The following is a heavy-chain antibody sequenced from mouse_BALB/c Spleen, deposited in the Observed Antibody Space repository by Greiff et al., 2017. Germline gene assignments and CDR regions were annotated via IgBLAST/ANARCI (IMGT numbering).Heavy chain of an antibody. CDR1: GYTFTSYW. Sequence: QVQLQQPGAELVQPGASVKLSCKASGYTFTSYWMHWVKQRPGQGLEWIGYINPSPGYTEYNQKFKDKATLTADKSSSTAYMQLSSLTSEDSAVYYCAHMITTGYFDYWGQGTTLTVSS. CDR2: INPSPGYT. J-gene: IGHJ2*01. CDR3: AHMITTGYFDY. D-gene: IGHD2-4*01. V-gene: IGHV1-7*01.